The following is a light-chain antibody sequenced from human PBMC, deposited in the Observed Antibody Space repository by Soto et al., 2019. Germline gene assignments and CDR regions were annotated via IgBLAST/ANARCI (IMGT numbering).Light chain of an antibody. V-gene: IGKV4-1*01. Sequence: DIVMTQSPDSLAVSLGERATINCKSSQSVLYSSNNKNYLAWYQQKPGQPPKLLIYWASTRESGVPDRFSGSGSGTDFTLTISRLQAEDVAVYYCQQYYSTPWTFGQGTKGDI. CDR1: QSVLYSSNNKNY. J-gene: IGKJ1*01. CDR3: QQYYSTPWT. CDR2: WAS.